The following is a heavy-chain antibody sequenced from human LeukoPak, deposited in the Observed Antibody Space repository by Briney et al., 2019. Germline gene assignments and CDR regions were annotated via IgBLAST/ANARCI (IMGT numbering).Heavy chain of an antibody. Sequence: GESLKISCKGSGYSFTSYWIAWVRQMPGKGLEWMGMIYLDDSDTRYSPSFQGQVTISADKSISTAYLQWSNLKASDTAMYYCARGLAASGTFDSWGQGTLVTVSS. D-gene: IGHD6-13*01. CDR1: GYSFTSYW. CDR2: IYLDDSDT. J-gene: IGHJ4*02. CDR3: ARGLAASGTFDS. V-gene: IGHV5-51*01.